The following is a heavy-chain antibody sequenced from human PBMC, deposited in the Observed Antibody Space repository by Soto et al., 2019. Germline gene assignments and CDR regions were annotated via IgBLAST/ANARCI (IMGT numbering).Heavy chain of an antibody. D-gene: IGHD3-3*01. CDR1: GYTFTIYD. Sequence: ASVKVSCKASGYTFTIYDINCVLQSTLQGLDWMGWMNPNSGNTGYAQKFQGRVTMTRNTSISTAYMELSSLRSEDTAVYYCARVTDDFWSGYYLGYYFDYWGQGTLVTVSS. J-gene: IGHJ4*02. CDR2: MNPNSGNT. V-gene: IGHV1-8*01. CDR3: ARVTDDFWSGYYLGYYFDY.